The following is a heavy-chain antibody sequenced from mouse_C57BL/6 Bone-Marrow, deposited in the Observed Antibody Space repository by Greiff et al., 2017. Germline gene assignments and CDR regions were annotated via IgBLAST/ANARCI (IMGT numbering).Heavy chain of an antibody. Sequence: EVKLQQSGPGMVKPSQSLSLTCTVTGYSITSGYDWHWIRHFPGNKLEWMGYISYSGSTNYNPSLKSRISITHDTSKNHFFLKLNSVTTEDTATYYCARSGNYNYFDYWGQGTTLTVSS. J-gene: IGHJ2*01. V-gene: IGHV3-1*01. CDR3: ARSGNYNYFDY. CDR2: ISYSGST. CDR1: GYSITSGYD. D-gene: IGHD2-1*01.